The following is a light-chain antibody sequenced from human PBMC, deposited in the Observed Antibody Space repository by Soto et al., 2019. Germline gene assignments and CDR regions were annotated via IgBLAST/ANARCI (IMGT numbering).Light chain of an antibody. CDR1: QDISNY. Sequence: DLQMTQSPSSLSASIGDRVTITCQASQDISNYLNWYQHKPGKAPKLLIYEASSLETGVPSRFSGSGSGTYFTFTISSLQPEDIATYYCQQYGNLLTFGQGTKVEIK. CDR2: EAS. V-gene: IGKV1-33*01. J-gene: IGKJ1*01. CDR3: QQYGNLLT.